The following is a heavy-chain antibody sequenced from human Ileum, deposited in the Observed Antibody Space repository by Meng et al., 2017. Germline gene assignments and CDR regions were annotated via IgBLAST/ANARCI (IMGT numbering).Heavy chain of an antibody. Sequence: EVWVVEAGGRLVLLGGFVRLSFAASGLSLSPSWIHWVRQPPGKGLVWLSLISPDGSATNYADSVKGRFTISRDNAKNTLYLQMYSLTVDDTAIYYCVCFGGFSGFDPWGQGTLVTVSS. J-gene: IGHJ5*02. CDR2: ISPDGSAT. CDR1: GLSLSPSW. D-gene: IGHD3-10*01. V-gene: IGHV3-74*02. CDR3: VCFGGFSGFDP.